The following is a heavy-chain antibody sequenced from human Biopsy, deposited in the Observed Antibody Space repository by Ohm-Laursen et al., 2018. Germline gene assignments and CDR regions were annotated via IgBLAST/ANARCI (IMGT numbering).Heavy chain of an antibody. V-gene: IGHV3-53*01. D-gene: IGHD3-10*01. J-gene: IGHJ5*02. Sequence: SLRLSCAAPGFTVSSKYMSWVRQAPGKGLEWVSVIYTGGTTHYADSVRGRFTISRDNSKNTLYLQMNSLRAEDTAVYYCARGGEGSGSFVKPPKTWFDPWGQGTLVTVSS. CDR2: IYTGGTT. CDR1: GFTVSSKY. CDR3: ARGGEGSGSFVKPPKTWFDP.